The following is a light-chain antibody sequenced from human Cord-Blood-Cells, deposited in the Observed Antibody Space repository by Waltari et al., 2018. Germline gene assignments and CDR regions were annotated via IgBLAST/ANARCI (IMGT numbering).Light chain of an antibody. CDR1: QSVSSSY. CDR2: GAS. Sequence: EIVLTQSPGTLSLSPGERATLSCRAIQSVSSSYLAWYQQKPGQAPRPLIYGASSRATGIPDRFSGSGSGTDFTLTISRLEPEDFAVYYCQQYGSPRGYTFGQGTKLEIK. CDR3: QQYGSPRGYT. V-gene: IGKV3-20*01. J-gene: IGKJ2*01.